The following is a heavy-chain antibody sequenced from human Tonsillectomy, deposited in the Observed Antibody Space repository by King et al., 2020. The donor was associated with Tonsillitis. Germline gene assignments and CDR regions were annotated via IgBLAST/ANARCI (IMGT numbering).Heavy chain of an antibody. V-gene: IGHV4-59*01. CDR3: ARGLYGDYVYYFDN. J-gene: IGHJ4*02. CDR1: GGSISSYY. Sequence: VQLQESGPGLVKPSETLSLTCTVSGGSISSYYWSWIRQPPGQGLEWIGYIYYRGSTNYNPSLKSRVTISVDTSKNQFSLKLSSVTAADTAVYYCARGLYGDYVYYFDNWGQGTLVTVSS. D-gene: IGHD4-17*01. CDR2: IYYRGST.